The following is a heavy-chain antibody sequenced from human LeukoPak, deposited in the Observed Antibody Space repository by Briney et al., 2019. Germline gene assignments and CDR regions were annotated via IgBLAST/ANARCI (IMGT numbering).Heavy chain of an antibody. D-gene: IGHD2/OR15-2a*01. V-gene: IGHV3-48*03. CDR1: GFTFSNYE. J-gene: IGHJ6*03. Sequence: GGSLRLSCAASGFTFSNYEMHWVRQAPGKGLEWVSYISSSGSDIYYADSVKGRFTISRDNAKNSLYLQMNSLRAEDTAVYYCAREFYPNYMDVWGKGTTVTISS. CDR3: AREFYPNYMDV. CDR2: ISSSGSDI.